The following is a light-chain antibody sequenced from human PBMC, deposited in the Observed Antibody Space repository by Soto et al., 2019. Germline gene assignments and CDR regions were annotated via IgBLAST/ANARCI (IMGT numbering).Light chain of an antibody. J-gene: IGLJ1*01. CDR3: CSYTSSSTLYV. Sequence: QSALTQPASVSGSPGQSITISCTGTSSDVGGYNYVSWYQQHPGKAPKLMTYDVSNRPSGVSNRFSGSKSGNTASLTISGRQDEDEADYYCCSYTSSSTLYVFGTGTKLTVL. V-gene: IGLV2-14*01. CDR1: SSDVGGYNY. CDR2: DVS.